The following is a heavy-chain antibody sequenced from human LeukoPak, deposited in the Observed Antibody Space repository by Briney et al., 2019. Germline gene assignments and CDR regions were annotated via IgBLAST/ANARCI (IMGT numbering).Heavy chain of an antibody. CDR2: ISSGSSYI. V-gene: IGHV3-21*01. Sequence: GGSLRLSCAASGFTFSSYSMNWVRQAPGKGLEWVSSISSGSSYIYYADSVKGRFTISRDNAKNSLYLQMNSLRTEDTAVYYCARVGPSDIVVVVALDYWGQGTLVTVSS. CDR3: ARVGPSDIVVVVALDY. D-gene: IGHD2-15*01. CDR1: GFTFSSYS. J-gene: IGHJ4*02.